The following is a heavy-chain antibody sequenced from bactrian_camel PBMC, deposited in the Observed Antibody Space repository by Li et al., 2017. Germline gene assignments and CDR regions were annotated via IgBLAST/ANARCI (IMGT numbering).Heavy chain of an antibody. CDR2: INSGGDTT. Sequence: VQLVESGGGSVQAGTSLRVSCAASGFSFASSAMSWVRQAPGKGLEWVSVINSGGDTTYSTDSLKGRFTISRDNAKNTVYFQMNALKPSDTAVYYCVSAPPPTVVAGHYNYWGQGTQVTVS. CDR1: GFSFASSA. J-gene: IGHJ4*01. CDR3: VSAPPPTVVAGHYNY. D-gene: IGHD6*01. V-gene: IGHV3S40*01.